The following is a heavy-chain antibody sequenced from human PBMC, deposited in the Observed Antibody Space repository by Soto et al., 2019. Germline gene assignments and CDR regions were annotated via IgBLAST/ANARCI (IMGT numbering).Heavy chain of an antibody. CDR2: ISAYNGNT. CDR3: ARDGAYCGGDCYSGLGY. V-gene: IGHV1-18*01. J-gene: IGHJ4*02. Sequence: GASVKVSCKASGYTFTSYGISWVRQAPGQGLEWMGWISAYNGNTNYAQKLQGRVTMTTDTSTSTAYMELRSLRSDDTAVYYCARDGAYCGGDCYSGLGYWGQGTLVTVSS. D-gene: IGHD2-21*02. CDR1: GYTFTSYG.